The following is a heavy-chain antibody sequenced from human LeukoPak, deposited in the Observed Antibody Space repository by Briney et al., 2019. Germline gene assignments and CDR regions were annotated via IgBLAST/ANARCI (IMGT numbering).Heavy chain of an antibody. CDR1: GGTFSSYA. Sequence: GASVKVSCKASGGTFSSYAISWVRQAPGQGLEWMGGIIPIFGTANYAQKFQGRVTMTTDTSTTTAFMEVRSLTSDDTAVYYCARDSDSVYPPPKFDPWGQGTLVTVSS. V-gene: IGHV1-69*05. J-gene: IGHJ5*02. CDR2: IIPIFGTA. CDR3: ARDSDSVYPPPKFDP. D-gene: IGHD5/OR15-5a*01.